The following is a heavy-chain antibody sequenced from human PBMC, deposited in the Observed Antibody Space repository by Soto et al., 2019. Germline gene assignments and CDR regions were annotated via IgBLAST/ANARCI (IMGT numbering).Heavy chain of an antibody. CDR1: GFTFSSYA. V-gene: IGHV3-30-3*01. J-gene: IGHJ2*01. D-gene: IGHD3-16*01. Sequence: GGSLRLSCAASGFTFSSYAMHWVRQAPGKGLEWVAVISYDGSNKYYADSVKGRFTISRDNSKNTLYLQMNSLRAEDTAVYYCARDGWGSNWYFDLWGRGTLVTVSS. CDR2: ISYDGSNK. CDR3: ARDGWGSNWYFDL.